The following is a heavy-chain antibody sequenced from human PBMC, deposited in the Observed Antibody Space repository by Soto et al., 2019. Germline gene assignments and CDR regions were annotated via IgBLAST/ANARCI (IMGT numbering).Heavy chain of an antibody. CDR3: ARDIGTHSGDEYYDYYGMDV. D-gene: IGHD5-12*01. V-gene: IGHV3-21*01. CDR2: ISSSSSYI. Sequence: EVQLVESGGGLVKPGGSLRLSCAASGFTFSSYSMNWVRQATGKGLEWVSSISSSSSYIYYADSVKGRFTISRDNAKNSLYLQMNSLRAEDTALYYCARDIGTHSGDEYYDYYGMDVVGQGTTVTVSS. J-gene: IGHJ6*02. CDR1: GFTFSSYS.